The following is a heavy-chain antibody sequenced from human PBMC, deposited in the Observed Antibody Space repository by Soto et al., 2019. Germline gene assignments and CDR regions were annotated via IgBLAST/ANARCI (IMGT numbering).Heavy chain of an antibody. CDR1: GFDFSTYS. CDR3: ARLYYDYV. D-gene: IGHD3-3*01. CDR2: VSLDSDTI. Sequence: GGSLRLSCKASGFDFSTYSMNWVRQAPGKGLEWTAYVSLDSDTIHYADSVKGRFTISRDDPENSLFLQMNSLRDEDTATYYCARLYYDYVWGQGTTVTVSS. V-gene: IGHV3-48*02. J-gene: IGHJ6*02.